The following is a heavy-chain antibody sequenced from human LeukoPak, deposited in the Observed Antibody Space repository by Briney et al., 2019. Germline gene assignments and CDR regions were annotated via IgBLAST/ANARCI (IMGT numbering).Heavy chain of an antibody. J-gene: IGHJ4*02. Sequence: ASVKVSCKASGYTFTSYGISWVRQATGQGLEWMGWMNPHSGNTGYAQKFQGRVTMTRNTSISTAYMELSSLRSEDTAVYYCARSYGAVPQLYWGQGTLVTVSS. CDR1: GYTFTSYG. CDR2: MNPHSGNT. V-gene: IGHV1-8*02. CDR3: ARSYGAVPQLY. D-gene: IGHD3-3*01.